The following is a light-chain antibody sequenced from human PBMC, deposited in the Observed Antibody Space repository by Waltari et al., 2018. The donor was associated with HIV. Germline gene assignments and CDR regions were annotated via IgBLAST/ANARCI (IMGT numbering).Light chain of an antibody. J-gene: IGLJ1*01. V-gene: IGLV2-11*01. CDR3: CSSAGKYTFV. Sequence: QSALTQSRSASGSPGQSITISCTGTTNDDGAYHYVSWYQQHPGRAPKLLIFDLIKRPSGVPDRFSGSKSGNTASLTISGLQAEDEADYYCCSSAGKYTFVFGTGTKVTVL. CDR2: DLI. CDR1: TNDDGAYHY.